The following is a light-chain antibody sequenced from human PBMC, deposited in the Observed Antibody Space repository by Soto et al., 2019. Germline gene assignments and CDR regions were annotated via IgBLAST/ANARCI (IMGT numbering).Light chain of an antibody. Sequence: QSALTQPRSVSGSPGQSVTISCTATSSDIGRYNFVSWYQHHPGKAPKLIIFDVTKRPSGVPDRFSGSKSGNTASLTISGLQAEDEAGYSCCSYAGNYTHFGGGTKLTVL. J-gene: IGLJ2*01. CDR1: SSDIGRYNF. V-gene: IGLV2-11*01. CDR3: CSYAGNYTH. CDR2: DVT.